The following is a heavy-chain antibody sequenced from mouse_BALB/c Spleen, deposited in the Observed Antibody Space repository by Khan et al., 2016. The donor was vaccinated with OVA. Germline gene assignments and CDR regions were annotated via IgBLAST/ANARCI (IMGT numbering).Heavy chain of an antibody. Sequence: EVQLQESGPGLAKPSQSLSLTCSVTGYSITSGYYWNLIRQFPGNKLEWMGYIRYDGNNNYSPSLKNRISITRDTSTNQVFLRLNSLTTEDTATYDGARDYFGSSWYIDVWGAGTTVTGSS. J-gene: IGHJ1*01. D-gene: IGHD1-1*01. CDR1: GYSITSGYY. CDR2: IRYDGNN. CDR3: ARDYFGSSWYIDV. V-gene: IGHV3-6*02.